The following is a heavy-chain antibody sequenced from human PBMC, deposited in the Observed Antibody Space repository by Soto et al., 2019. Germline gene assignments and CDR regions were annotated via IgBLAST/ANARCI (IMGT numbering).Heavy chain of an antibody. D-gene: IGHD3-3*01. CDR3: ANNRDSTDVDY. CDR1: GFTFSSYA. V-gene: IGHV3-23*01. J-gene: IGHJ4*02. CDR2: ISGSGGST. Sequence: GGSLRLSCAASGFTFSSYAMSWVRQAPGKGLEWVSAISGSGGSTYYADSVKGRFTISRDNAKNTLYLQMNSLRAEDTAVYYCANNRDSTDVDYWGQGTLVTVSS.